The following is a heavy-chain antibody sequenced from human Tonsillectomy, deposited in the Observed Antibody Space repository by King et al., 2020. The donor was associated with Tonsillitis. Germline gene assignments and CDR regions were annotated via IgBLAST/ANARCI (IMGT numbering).Heavy chain of an antibody. J-gene: IGHJ3*02. Sequence: VQLVESGGGVVQPGRSLRLSCEASGFTFSTYGIHWVRQAPGKGLESVSFISYDGSDKYYADSVKGRFTISRDNSKNTLYLQMNSLRAEDTAVYYCARDQKYTYYYDSSGRIGAFDIWGQGTMVTVSS. CDR1: GFTFSTYG. CDR3: ARDQKYTYYYDSSGRIGAFDI. CDR2: ISYDGSDK. V-gene: IGHV3-30*03. D-gene: IGHD3-22*01.